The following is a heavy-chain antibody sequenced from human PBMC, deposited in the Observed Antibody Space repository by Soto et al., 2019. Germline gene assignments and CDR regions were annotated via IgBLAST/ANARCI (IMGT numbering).Heavy chain of an antibody. J-gene: IGHJ4*02. V-gene: IGHV3-11*05. CDR1: GFTFSDYY. Sequence: QVQLVESGGGLVKPGGSLRLSCAASGFTFSDYYMSWIRQAPGKGLEWVSYISSSSSYTNYADSVKGRFTISRDNXXXXXXXXXXXXXXXXXXXXXXAXXXXXXXGYDYVDYWGQGTLVTVSS. D-gene: IGHD5-12*01. CDR2: ISSSSSYT. CDR3: AXXXXXXXGYDYVDY.